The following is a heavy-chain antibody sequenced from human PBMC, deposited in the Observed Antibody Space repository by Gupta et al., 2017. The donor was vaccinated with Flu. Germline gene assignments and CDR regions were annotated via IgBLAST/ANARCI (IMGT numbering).Heavy chain of an antibody. CDR1: GFTFSSYS. Sequence: EVQLVESGGGLVKPGGSLRPSCAASGFTFSSYSMNWVRQAPGKGLEWVSSIGSSSTYRYYVDSVKGRFTISRDNAKNSLYLQMNSLRAEDTAVYYCARVDGSEAFDIWGQGTTVTVSS. CDR3: ARVDGSEAFDI. D-gene: IGHD5-24*01. V-gene: IGHV3-21*01. J-gene: IGHJ3*02. CDR2: IGSSSTYR.